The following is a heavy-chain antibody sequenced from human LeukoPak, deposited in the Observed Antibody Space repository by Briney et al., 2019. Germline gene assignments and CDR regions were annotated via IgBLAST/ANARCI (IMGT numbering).Heavy chain of an antibody. CDR3: AGRGSGSYFDY. J-gene: IGHJ4*02. CDR2: ISGSGGST. Sequence: GGTLRLSCAASGFTFSTYGMSWVRQAPGKGLEWVSAISGSGGSTYYADSVKGRFTISRDNSKNTLYLQMNSLRAKDTAVYYCAGRGSGSYFDYWGRGTLVTVSS. D-gene: IGHD3-10*01. V-gene: IGHV3-23*01. CDR1: GFTFSTYG.